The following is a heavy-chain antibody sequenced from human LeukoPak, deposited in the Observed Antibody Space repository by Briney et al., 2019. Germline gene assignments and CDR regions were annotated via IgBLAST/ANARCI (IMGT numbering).Heavy chain of an antibody. CDR1: GYTFTSYD. J-gene: IGHJ4*02. V-gene: IGHV1-8*01. CDR2: MNPNSGNT. CDR3: ARGSGYDYFFDY. D-gene: IGHD5-12*01. Sequence: ASVKVCCKASGYTFTSYDINWVRQATGQGLEWMGYMNPNSGNTVYAQKFQGRVTMTRDTSISTAYMELSRLRSDDTAVYYCARGSGYDYFFDYWGQGTLVTVSS.